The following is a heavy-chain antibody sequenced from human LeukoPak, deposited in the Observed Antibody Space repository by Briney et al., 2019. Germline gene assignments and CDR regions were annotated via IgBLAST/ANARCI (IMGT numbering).Heavy chain of an antibody. CDR3: AKDSEYQLRQNPNAFDI. J-gene: IGHJ3*02. V-gene: IGHV3-30*02. D-gene: IGHD2-2*01. Sequence: PGGSLRLSCAASGFTFSSYGMHWVRQAPGKGLEWVAFIRYDGSNKYYADSVKGRFTISRDNSKNTLYLQMNSLRAEDTAVYYCAKDSEYQLRQNPNAFDIWGQGTMVTVSS. CDR2: IRYDGSNK. CDR1: GFTFSSYG.